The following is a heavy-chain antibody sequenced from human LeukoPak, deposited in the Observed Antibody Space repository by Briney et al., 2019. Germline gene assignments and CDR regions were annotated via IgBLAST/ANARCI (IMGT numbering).Heavy chain of an antibody. D-gene: IGHD7-27*01. CDR1: GLTFSSYW. J-gene: IGHJ4*02. V-gene: IGHV3-23*01. CDR2: ISGRGDST. Sequence: PGGSLRLSCAASGLTFSSYWMSWVRQAPGKGLEWVSVISGRGDSTYYADSVKGRFTISRDNSKSTVYLQMNSLRAEDTAVYYCARETGDFDSWGQGTLVIVSS. CDR3: ARETGDFDS.